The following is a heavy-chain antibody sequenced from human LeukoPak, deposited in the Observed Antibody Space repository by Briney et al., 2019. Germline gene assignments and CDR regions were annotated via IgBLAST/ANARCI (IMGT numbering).Heavy chain of an antibody. CDR2: IWHDGSNE. Sequence: GGSLRLSCAASGFTVSSNYMGWVRQARGKGLEWVALIWHDGSNEYYADSVKGRFTISRDNSMNTLSLQMNSLRAEDTAVYYCTRGRDGYNFSPWGQGTLVTVSS. CDR3: TRGRDGYNFSP. D-gene: IGHD5-24*01. CDR1: GFTVSSNY. J-gene: IGHJ5*02. V-gene: IGHV3-33*08.